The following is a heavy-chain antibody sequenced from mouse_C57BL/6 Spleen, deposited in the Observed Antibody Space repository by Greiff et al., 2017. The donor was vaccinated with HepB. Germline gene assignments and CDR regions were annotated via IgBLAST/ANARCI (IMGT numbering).Heavy chain of an antibody. Sequence: VQLQQSGPELVKPGASVKISCKASGYTFTDYYMNWVKQSHGKSLEWIGDINPNNGGTSYNQKFKGKATLTVDKSSSTAYMELRSLTSEDSAVYYCARMAGLRRVDAMDYWGQGTSVTVSS. CDR3: ARMAGLRRVDAMDY. D-gene: IGHD2-4*01. CDR2: INPNNGGT. J-gene: IGHJ4*01. V-gene: IGHV1-26*01. CDR1: GYTFTDYY.